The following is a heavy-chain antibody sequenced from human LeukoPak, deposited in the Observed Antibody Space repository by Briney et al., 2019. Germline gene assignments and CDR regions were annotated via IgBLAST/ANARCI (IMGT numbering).Heavy chain of an antibody. CDR2: ISYDGSNK. CDR3: ARGESYDSSGYYRYYYYGMDV. CDR1: GFTFSSYA. J-gene: IGHJ6*02. Sequence: PGGSLRLSCAASGFTFSSYAMHWVRQAPGKGLEWVAVISYDGSNKYYADSVKGRFTISRDNSKNTLYLQMNSLRAEDTAVYYCARGESYDSSGYYRYYYYGMDVWGQGTLVTVSS. V-gene: IGHV3-30*04. D-gene: IGHD3-22*01.